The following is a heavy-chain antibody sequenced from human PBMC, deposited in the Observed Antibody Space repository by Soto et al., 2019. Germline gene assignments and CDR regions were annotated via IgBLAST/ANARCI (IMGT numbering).Heavy chain of an antibody. V-gene: IGHV4-39*01. J-gene: IGHJ6*02. CDR3: ARLDLGGYDFWSGYYTDYYYYGMDV. CDR2: IYYSGST. D-gene: IGHD3-3*01. CDR1: GGSISSSSYY. Sequence: PSETLSLTCTVSGGSISSSSYYWGWIRQPPGKGLEWIGSIYYSGSTYYNPSLKSRVTISVDTSKNQFSLKLSSVTAADTAVYYCARLDLGGYDFWSGYYTDYYYYGMDVWGQGTTVTVSS.